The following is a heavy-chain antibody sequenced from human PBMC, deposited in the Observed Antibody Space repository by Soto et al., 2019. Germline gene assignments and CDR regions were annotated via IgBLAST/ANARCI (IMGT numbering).Heavy chain of an antibody. CDR3: ARDPNYYDSSGYYDY. J-gene: IGHJ4*02. CDR1: GGSVSSGSYY. CDR2: IYYSGST. D-gene: IGHD3-22*01. V-gene: IGHV4-61*01. Sequence: QVQLQESGPGLVKPSETLSLTCTVSGGSVSSGSYYWSWIRQPPGKGLEWIGYIYYSGSTNYNPSRKSRVTISVDTSKNQFSLKLSSVTAADTAVYYCARDPNYYDSSGYYDYWGQGTLVTVSS.